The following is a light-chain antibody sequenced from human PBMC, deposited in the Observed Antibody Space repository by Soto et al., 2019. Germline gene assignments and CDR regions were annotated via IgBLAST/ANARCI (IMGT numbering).Light chain of an antibody. Sequence: EIVLTQSPGTLSLSPGERATLSCRASQSVSSSYLAWYQQKPGQAPRLLIYGASSRATGIPDRFSGSGSGTDFILIISGLEPEDSAVYYCQQRSNGLTFGGGTKVEIK. J-gene: IGKJ4*01. CDR2: GAS. CDR3: QQRSNGLT. V-gene: IGKV3D-20*02. CDR1: QSVSSSY.